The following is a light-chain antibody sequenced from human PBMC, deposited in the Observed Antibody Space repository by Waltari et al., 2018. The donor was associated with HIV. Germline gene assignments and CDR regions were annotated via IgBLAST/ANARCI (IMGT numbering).Light chain of an antibody. J-gene: IGLJ3*02. Sequence: QSALTQPRSVSGSPGQSVTISCTGTSSAVGGYTYISWYQQHPAKAPKLILYDVGRRPSGIPDRFSGSRSGNRASLNISGLQTDDEAHYYCCSYAGSDTWVFGGGTKVTVL. CDR3: CSYAGSDTWV. CDR1: SSAVGGYTY. V-gene: IGLV2-11*01. CDR2: DVG.